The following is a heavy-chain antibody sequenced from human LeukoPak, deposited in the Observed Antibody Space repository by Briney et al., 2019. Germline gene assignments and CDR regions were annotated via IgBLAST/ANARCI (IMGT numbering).Heavy chain of an antibody. V-gene: IGHV4-61*02. J-gene: IGHJ5*02. CDR2: IYTSGST. Sequence: SETLSLTCTVSGGSISSGSYYWSWIRQPAGKGLEWIGRIYTSGSTNYNPSLKSRVTMSVDTSKNQFSLKLSSVTAADTAVYYCARQYSYGSNWFDPWGQGTLVTVSS. CDR1: GGSISSGSYY. CDR3: ARQYSYGSNWFDP. D-gene: IGHD5-18*01.